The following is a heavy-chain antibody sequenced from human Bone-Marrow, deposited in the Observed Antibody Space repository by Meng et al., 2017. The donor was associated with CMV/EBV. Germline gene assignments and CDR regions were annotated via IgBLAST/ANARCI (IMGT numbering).Heavy chain of an antibody. CDR1: GGSFSGYY. Sequence: SETLSLTCAAYGGSFSGYYWSWIRQPPGKGLEWIGEINHSGSTNYNPSLKSRVTISVDTSKNQFSLKLSSVTAADTAVYYCARVGKAVAGTANCPPDYWGQGTLVTVSS. J-gene: IGHJ4*02. CDR3: ARVGKAVAGTANCPPDY. D-gene: IGHD6-19*01. CDR2: INHSGST. V-gene: IGHV4-34*01.